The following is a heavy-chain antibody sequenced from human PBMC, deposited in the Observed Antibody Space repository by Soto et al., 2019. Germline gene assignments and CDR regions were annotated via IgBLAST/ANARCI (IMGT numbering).Heavy chain of an antibody. V-gene: IGHV3-66*01. D-gene: IGHD2-21*01. CDR2: IYSGGST. J-gene: IGHJ4*02. CDR3: ARAQILDGRNWGGNDY. Sequence: EVQLVESGGGLVQPGGSLRLSCEASGFTVSSNYMSWVRQAPGKGLEWVSVIYSGGSTYYADSVKGRFTISRDNSKNTLYLQMNSLRAEDTAVYYCARAQILDGRNWGGNDYWGQGTLVTVSS. CDR1: GFTVSSNY.